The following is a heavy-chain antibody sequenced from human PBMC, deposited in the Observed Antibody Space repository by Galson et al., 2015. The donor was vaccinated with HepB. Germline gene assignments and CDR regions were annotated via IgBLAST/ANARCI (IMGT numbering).Heavy chain of an antibody. J-gene: IGHJ4*02. CDR3: TGDRKGGYGPFDY. Sequence: SLRLSCAASGFTFGDYTMSWFRQAPGKGLEWVGSIRSKAYGGTTEYVASVKRRFTISRHDSKSIAYLQINSLKTEDTAVYYCTGDRKGGYGPFDYWGQGTLSPSPQ. CDR1: GFTFGDYT. D-gene: IGHD5-12*01. CDR2: IRSKAYGGTT. V-gene: IGHV3-49*03.